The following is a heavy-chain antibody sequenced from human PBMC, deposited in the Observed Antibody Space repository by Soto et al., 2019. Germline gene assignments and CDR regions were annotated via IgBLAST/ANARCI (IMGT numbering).Heavy chain of an antibody. CDR2: ISYDGSNK. V-gene: IGHV3-30*18. J-gene: IGHJ4*02. Sequence: GGSLRLSCAASGFTFSSYGMHWVRQAPGKGLEWVAVISYDGSNKYYADSVKGRFTISRDNSKNTLYLQMNSLRAEDTAVYYCAKDSYYHDTSGYYIFDYWGQGTLVTVSS. D-gene: IGHD3-22*01. CDR3: AKDSYYHDTSGYYIFDY. CDR1: GFTFSSYG.